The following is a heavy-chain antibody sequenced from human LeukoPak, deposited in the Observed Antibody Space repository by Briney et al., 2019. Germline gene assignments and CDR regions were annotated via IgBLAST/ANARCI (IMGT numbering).Heavy chain of an antibody. CDR3: ARAPYGWNDAFDI. CDR1: GGTFSSYA. D-gene: IGHD4-17*01. J-gene: IGHJ3*02. CDR2: IIPIFGTA. Sequence: SVKVSCKASGGTFSSYAISWVRQAPGQGLEWMGGIIPIFGTANYAQKFQGRVTITADESTSTAYMELRSLRSEDTAVYYCARAPYGWNDAFDIWGQGTMVTVSS. V-gene: IGHV1-69*13.